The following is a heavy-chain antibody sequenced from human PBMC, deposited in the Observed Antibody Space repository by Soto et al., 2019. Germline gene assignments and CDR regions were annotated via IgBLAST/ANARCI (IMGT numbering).Heavy chain of an antibody. CDR3: ARGGKDYYGSGAYNWFDP. Sequence: GASVKVSCKASGGTFSSYAISWVRQAPGQGLEWMGGIIPIFGTANYAQKFQGRVTITADESTSTAYMELSSLRSEDTAVYYCARGGKDYYGSGAYNWFDPWGQGTLVTV. CDR2: IIPIFGTA. V-gene: IGHV1-69*13. J-gene: IGHJ5*02. D-gene: IGHD3-10*01. CDR1: GGTFSSYA.